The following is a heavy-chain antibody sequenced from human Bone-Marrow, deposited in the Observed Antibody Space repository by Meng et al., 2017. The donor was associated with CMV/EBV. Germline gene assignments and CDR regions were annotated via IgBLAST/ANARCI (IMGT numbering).Heavy chain of an antibody. CDR1: GYTFTGYY. J-gene: IGHJ4*02. V-gene: IGHV1-2*02. CDR3: ARPRGYSGYDPFDY. D-gene: IGHD5-12*01. Sequence: ASVKVSCKTSGYTFTGYYLHCVRQAPGQGLEWMGWMNPNSGGTRYAQRFQGRVTMTRDTSISTAYMELSRLRSDDTAVYYCARPRGYSGYDPFDYWGQGTLVTVS. CDR2: MNPNSGGT.